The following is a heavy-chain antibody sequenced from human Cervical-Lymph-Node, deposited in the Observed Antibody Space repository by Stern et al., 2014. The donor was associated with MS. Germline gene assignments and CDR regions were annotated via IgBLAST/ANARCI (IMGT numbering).Heavy chain of an antibody. V-gene: IGHV5-51*01. J-gene: IGHJ4*02. CDR1: GYSFTSYW. Sequence: EVQLVQSGAEVKKPGESLKISCKGSGYSFTSYWIGWVRQMPGKGLEWMGIIYPGDSDTRYRPAFQGQGTISADQSISTPDLHRSSLKASDTAMYYCARRRSSRPFDYWGQGTLVTVS. CDR2: IYPGDSDT. CDR3: ARRRSSRPFDY. D-gene: IGHD6-6*01.